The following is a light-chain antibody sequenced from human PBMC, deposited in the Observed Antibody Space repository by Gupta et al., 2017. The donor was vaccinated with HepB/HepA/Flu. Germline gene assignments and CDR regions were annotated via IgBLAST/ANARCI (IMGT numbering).Light chain of an antibody. J-gene: IGLJ1*01. CDR2: KDT. CDR3: QSADSIRTFYV. CDR1: VLPNQY. Sequence: SPALTQPPSVSVSPGQTARITCSGDVLPNQYAYWYQQKPGQAPVLIVYKDTESPPGTPERFSGSSSGATVTLTISGVQAEDEADYYCQSADSIRTFYVFGTGTKVSIL. V-gene: IGLV3-25*03.